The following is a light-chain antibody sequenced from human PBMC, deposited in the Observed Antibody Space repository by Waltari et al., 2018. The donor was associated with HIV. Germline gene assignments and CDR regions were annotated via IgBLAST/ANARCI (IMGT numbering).Light chain of an antibody. Sequence: EIVLTQSPATLSLSPGERATLSCRASQSFSSYLAWYQQKPGQAPRLLIYDASNRATGIPARFSGSGSGTDFTLTISSLEPEDFAVYYCQQRSIWPLITFGQGTRLEIK. CDR3: QQRSIWPLIT. CDR1: QSFSSY. V-gene: IGKV3-11*01. CDR2: DAS. J-gene: IGKJ5*01.